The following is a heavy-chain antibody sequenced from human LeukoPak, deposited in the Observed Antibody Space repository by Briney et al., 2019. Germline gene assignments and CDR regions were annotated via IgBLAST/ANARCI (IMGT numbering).Heavy chain of an antibody. J-gene: IGHJ3*02. D-gene: IGHD2-2*01. Sequence: GGSLRLSCAASGFTFSSYWMSWVRQAPGKGLEWVADIKQDGSEKYYVDSVKGRFTISRDNAKNSLYLQMNSLRAEDTAVYYCARDNPIVVVPAAMAFDIWGQGTMVTVSS. V-gene: IGHV3-7*01. CDR1: GFTFSSYW. CDR2: IKQDGSEK. CDR3: ARDNPIVVVPAAMAFDI.